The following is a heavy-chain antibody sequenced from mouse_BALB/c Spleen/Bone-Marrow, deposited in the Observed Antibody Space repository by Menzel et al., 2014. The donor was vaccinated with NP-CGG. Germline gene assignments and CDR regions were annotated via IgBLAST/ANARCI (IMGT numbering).Heavy chain of an antibody. CDR1: GFTFSDYY. CDR3: ANYYGSTWFAY. J-gene: IGHJ3*01. V-gene: IGHV5-4*02. CDR2: VSDGGSYT. D-gene: IGHD1-1*01. Sequence: EVQLVESGGGLVKPGGSLKLSCAASGFTFSDYYMYWVRQTPEKRLEWVATVSDGGSYTYYPDSVKGRFTISRDNAKNNLHLQMSSLKSEDTAMYYCANYYGSTWFAYWGQGTLVTVSA.